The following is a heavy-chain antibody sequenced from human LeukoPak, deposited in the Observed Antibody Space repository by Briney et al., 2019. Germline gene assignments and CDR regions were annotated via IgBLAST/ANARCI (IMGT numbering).Heavy chain of an antibody. CDR2: IKQDGSEK. V-gene: IGHV3-7*01. D-gene: IGHD3-22*01. Sequence: PGGSLRLSCAASGFTFSSYWMSWVRQAPGKGLEWVANIKQDGSEKYYVDSVKGRFTISRDNAKNSLYLQMNSLRAEDTAVYYCARDYYGSSGYRFDYWGQGTLVTVSS. CDR3: ARDYYGSSGYRFDY. CDR1: GFTFSSYW. J-gene: IGHJ4*02.